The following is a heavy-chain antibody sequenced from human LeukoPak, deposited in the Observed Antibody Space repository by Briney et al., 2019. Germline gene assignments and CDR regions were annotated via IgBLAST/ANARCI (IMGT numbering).Heavy chain of an antibody. Sequence: SGGSLRLSCAASGFIFSSYGMHWVRQAPGKGLEWVAVISYDGSNKYYADSVKGRFTISRDNSKNTLYLQMNSLRAEDTAVYYCARAASYYDILTGYYRVYYFDYWGQGTLVTVSS. CDR1: GFIFSSYG. D-gene: IGHD3-9*01. CDR2: ISYDGSNK. CDR3: ARAASYYDILTGYYRVYYFDY. V-gene: IGHV3-30*03. J-gene: IGHJ4*02.